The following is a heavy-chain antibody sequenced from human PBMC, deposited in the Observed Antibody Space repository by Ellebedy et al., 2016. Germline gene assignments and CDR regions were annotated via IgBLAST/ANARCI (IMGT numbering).Heavy chain of an antibody. CDR1: GFSFSSYT. V-gene: IGHV3-21*01. CDR2: ITRSSDYI. CDR3: ARAEMN. Sequence: GGSLRLSCAASGFSFSSYTMNWVRQSPGKGLEWVSSITRSSDYIYYADSVKGRFTISRDNAKNSLYLQMNSLRAEDTAVYYCARAEMNWGQGTLVTVSS. D-gene: IGHD1-14*01. J-gene: IGHJ4*02.